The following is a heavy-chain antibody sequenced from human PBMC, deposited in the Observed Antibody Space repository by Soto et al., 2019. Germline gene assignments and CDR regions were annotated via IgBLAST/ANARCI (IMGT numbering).Heavy chain of an antibody. CDR3: ARMSSTPTTIDY. CDR2: IYYSGST. V-gene: IGHV4-31*03. D-gene: IGHD1-1*01. Sequence: SETLSLTCTVSGGSISSGGYYWSWIRQHPGKGLEWIGYIYYSGSTYYNPSLKSRVTISVDTSKNQFSLKLSSVTAADSAVYYCARMSSTPTTIDYWGQGTLVTVSS. J-gene: IGHJ4*02. CDR1: GGSISSGGYY.